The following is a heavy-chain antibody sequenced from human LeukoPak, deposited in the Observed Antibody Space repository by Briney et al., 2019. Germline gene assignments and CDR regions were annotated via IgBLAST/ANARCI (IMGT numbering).Heavy chain of an antibody. CDR3: ARDRGEDYYGSGNYLRAFDI. V-gene: IGHV3-21*01. CDR1: GFMFRSYS. D-gene: IGHD3-10*01. J-gene: IGHJ3*02. Sequence: KAGGSLRLSCAASGFMFRSYSMSWVRQAPGKGLEWVSSISSSSSYIFYADSVKGRFTISRDNAKKSLSLQMNSLRAEDTAVYYCARDRGEDYYGSGNYLRAFDIWGQGTMVTVSS. CDR2: ISSSSSYI.